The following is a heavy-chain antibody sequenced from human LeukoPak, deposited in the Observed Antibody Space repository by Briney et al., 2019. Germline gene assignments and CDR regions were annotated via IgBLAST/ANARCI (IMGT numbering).Heavy chain of an antibody. CDR1: GGSISSGSYY. Sequence: SETLSLTCTVSGGSISSGSYYWSWIRQPAGKGLEWIGRIYTSGSTNYNPSLKSRVTISVDTSKNQFSLELSSVTAADTAVYYCAREGPGITIYYYYMDVWGKGTTVTISS. J-gene: IGHJ6*03. CDR3: AREGPGITIYYYYMDV. CDR2: IYTSGST. D-gene: IGHD3-10*01. V-gene: IGHV4-61*02.